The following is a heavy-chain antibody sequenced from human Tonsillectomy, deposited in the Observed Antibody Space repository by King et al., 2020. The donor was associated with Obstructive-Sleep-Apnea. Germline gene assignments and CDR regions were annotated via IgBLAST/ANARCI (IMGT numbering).Heavy chain of an antibody. J-gene: IGHJ2*01. Sequence: VQLQQSGPGLVKPSQTLSLTCAIYGDNVSSNSAAWNWIRQSPSRGLEWLGRTYYRSKWYNDYALSVKSRITINPDTSKNQFSLQLNSVAPEDTAVDYCARTPVLTAIVTSRGWYFDLWGRGTLVTVSS. CDR1: GDNVSSNSAA. D-gene: IGHD5-18*01. CDR3: ARTPVLTAIVTSRGWYFDL. CDR2: TYYRSKWYN. V-gene: IGHV6-1*01.